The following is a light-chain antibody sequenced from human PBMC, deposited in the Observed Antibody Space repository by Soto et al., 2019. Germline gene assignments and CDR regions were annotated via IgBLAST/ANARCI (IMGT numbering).Light chain of an antibody. CDR3: QQYNSYSYT. CDR2: DAS. CDR1: QSISNR. Sequence: DIQITQSPSTLSASIEDRVTITCRASQSISNRLAWYQQKPGKAPKFLIYDASSLESGVPSRFSGSGSGTEFTLTISSLQPDDFATYYCQQYNSYSYTFGQGTKVDI. J-gene: IGKJ2*01. V-gene: IGKV1-5*01.